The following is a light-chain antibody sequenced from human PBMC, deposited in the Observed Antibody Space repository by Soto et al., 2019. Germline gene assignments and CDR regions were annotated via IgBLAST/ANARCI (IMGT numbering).Light chain of an antibody. Sequence: QSVLTQSPSASASLGASVKLTCTLSSGHSSYAIAWHQQQPEKGPRYLMKLNSDGSHSKGDGIPDRFSGSSSGAERYLTIPGLQSEDEADYYCQTGGTGGVFGGGTKLTVL. V-gene: IGLV4-69*01. CDR3: QTGGTGGV. CDR2: LNSDGSH. CDR1: SGHSSYA. J-gene: IGLJ2*01.